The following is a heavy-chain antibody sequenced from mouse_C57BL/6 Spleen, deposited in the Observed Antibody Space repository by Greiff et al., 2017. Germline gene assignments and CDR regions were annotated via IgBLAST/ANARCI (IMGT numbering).Heavy chain of an antibody. CDR2: ISSGGSYT. D-gene: IGHD2-1*01. Sequence: EVQVVESGGDLVKPGGSLKLSCAASGFTFSSYGMSWVRQTPDKRLEWVATISSGGSYTYYPDSVKGRFTISRDNAKNTLYLQMSSLKSEDTAMYYCARQRIYYGNYWFAYWGQGTLVTVSA. CDR1: GFTFSSYG. CDR3: ARQRIYYGNYWFAY. J-gene: IGHJ3*01. V-gene: IGHV5-6*01.